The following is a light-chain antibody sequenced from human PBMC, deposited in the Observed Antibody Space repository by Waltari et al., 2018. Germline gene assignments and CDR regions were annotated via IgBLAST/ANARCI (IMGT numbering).Light chain of an antibody. J-gene: IGKJ1*01. V-gene: IGKV1-39*01. CDR3: QQSYTSPWT. CDR2: ATS. Sequence: DIQMTHSPSSLSASVGDRVPITCRASQSISTYLNWYQQIPGKAPKLLIYATSNLQSGVPSRFSGSGSGTHFTLTISSLQPEDFSIYYCQQSYTSPWTFGQGTRVEIK. CDR1: QSISTY.